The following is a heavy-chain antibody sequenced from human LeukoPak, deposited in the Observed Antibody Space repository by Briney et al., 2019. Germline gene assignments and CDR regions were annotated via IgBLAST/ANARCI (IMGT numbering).Heavy chain of an antibody. Sequence: ASETLSLTCIVSGGSISRSSYYWGWIRQPPGKGLEWIGSMDYSGSTYYNPSLKSRVTISVDTSKKQFSLKLTSVTAADTAVYYCARHMPYDSSGYYLGYDAFDIWGQGTMVTVSS. V-gene: IGHV4-39*01. J-gene: IGHJ3*02. D-gene: IGHD3-22*01. CDR3: ARHMPYDSSGYYLGYDAFDI. CDR1: GGSISRSSYY. CDR2: MDYSGST.